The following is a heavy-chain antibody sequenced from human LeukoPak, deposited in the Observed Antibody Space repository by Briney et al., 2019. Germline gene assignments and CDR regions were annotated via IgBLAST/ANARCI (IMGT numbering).Heavy chain of an antibody. CDR2: ISAYNGNT. Sequence: ASVKVSCKASGYTFTSYGINWVRQAPGQGLEWMGWISAYNGNTNYAQKFQGRVTMTTDKSTSTAYMELSSLRSEDTAVYFCARRHCTNGVCYDDRGAFDIWGQGTMVTVSS. J-gene: IGHJ3*02. CDR1: GYTFTSYG. D-gene: IGHD2-8*01. V-gene: IGHV1-18*01. CDR3: ARRHCTNGVCYDDRGAFDI.